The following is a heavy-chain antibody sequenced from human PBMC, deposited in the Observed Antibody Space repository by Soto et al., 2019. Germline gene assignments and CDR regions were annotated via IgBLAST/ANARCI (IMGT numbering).Heavy chain of an antibody. Sequence: EVQLVESGGDLVKPGGCLRLSCAASGITFTNAWMSWVRQAPGKGLEWVGRIKNKADGVTTDYAAPVRGRFTISRDDSKNALCLQMNSLETEDTAVDYCTTDHGEYDDFWGQGTLVTVSS. CDR3: TTDHGEYDDF. V-gene: IGHV3-15*01. J-gene: IGHJ4*02. CDR1: GITFTNAW. D-gene: IGHD4-17*01. CDR2: IKNKADGVTT.